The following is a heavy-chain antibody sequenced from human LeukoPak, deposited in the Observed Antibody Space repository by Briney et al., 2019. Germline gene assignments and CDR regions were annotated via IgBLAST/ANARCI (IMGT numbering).Heavy chain of an antibody. CDR2: INAGNGNT. J-gene: IGHJ4*02. Sequence: GASVQVSCKASGYTFTSYAMHWVRQAPGQRLEWMGWINAGNGNTKYSQKFQGRVTITRDTSASTAYMELSSLRSEDTAVYYCARRHSYGSGFDYWGQGTLVTVSS. CDR3: ARRHSYGSGFDY. D-gene: IGHD5-18*01. CDR1: GYTFTSYA. V-gene: IGHV1-3*01.